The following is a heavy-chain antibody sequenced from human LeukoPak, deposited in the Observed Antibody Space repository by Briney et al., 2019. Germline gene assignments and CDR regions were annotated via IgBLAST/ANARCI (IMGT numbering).Heavy chain of an antibody. J-gene: IGHJ6*03. CDR1: GFIFSSYA. Sequence: GSLRLSCAASGFIFSSYAMSWVRQPPGKGLEWIGEINHSGSTNYNPSLESRVTISVDTSKNQFSLKLSSVTAADTAVYYCASRKRPTFQAYYYYYMDVWGKGTTVTVSS. V-gene: IGHV4-34*01. D-gene: IGHD2/OR15-2a*01. CDR3: ASRKRPTFQAYYYYYMDV. CDR2: INHSGST.